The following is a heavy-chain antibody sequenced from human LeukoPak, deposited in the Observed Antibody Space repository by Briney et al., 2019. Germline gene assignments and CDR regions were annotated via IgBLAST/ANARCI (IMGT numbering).Heavy chain of an antibody. CDR1: GFTVSSNY. Sequence: GGSLRLSCAASGFTVSSNYMSWVRQAPGKGLEWVSVIYSGGSTYHAGSVKGRFTISRDNYKNTLYLQMNSLRAEDTAVYYCARTALSGYLYYFDYWGQGTLVTVSS. D-gene: IGHD5-12*01. V-gene: IGHV3-66*01. J-gene: IGHJ4*02. CDR2: IYSGGST. CDR3: ARTALSGYLYYFDY.